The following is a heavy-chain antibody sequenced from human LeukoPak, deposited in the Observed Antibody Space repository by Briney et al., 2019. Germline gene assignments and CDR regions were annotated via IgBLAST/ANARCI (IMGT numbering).Heavy chain of an antibody. CDR1: GGSISSYY. D-gene: IGHD1-26*01. CDR3: ARDRGVGLDAFDL. V-gene: IGHV4-59*01. Sequence: PSETLSLTCTVSGGSISSYYWSWIRQPPGKGLEWIGYIYYSGSTNYNPSLKSRVTISVDTSKNQFSLKLSSVTAADTAVYYCARDRGVGLDAFDLWGQGTMVTVSS. CDR2: IYYSGST. J-gene: IGHJ3*01.